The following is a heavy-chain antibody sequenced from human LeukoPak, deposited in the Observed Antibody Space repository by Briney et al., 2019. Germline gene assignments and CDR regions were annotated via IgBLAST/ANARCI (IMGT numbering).Heavy chain of an antibody. D-gene: IGHD5-12*01. CDR3: ARQRPYSGYDSGVFDY. Sequence: PSETLSLTCAVYGGSFSGYYWSWIRQPPGKGLEWIGEINHSGSTNYNPSLKSRVTISVDSSKNQFSLKLTSVTAADTAVYYCARQRPYSGYDSGVFDYWGQGTLVTVSS. V-gene: IGHV4-34*01. CDR1: GGSFSGYY. J-gene: IGHJ4*02. CDR2: INHSGST.